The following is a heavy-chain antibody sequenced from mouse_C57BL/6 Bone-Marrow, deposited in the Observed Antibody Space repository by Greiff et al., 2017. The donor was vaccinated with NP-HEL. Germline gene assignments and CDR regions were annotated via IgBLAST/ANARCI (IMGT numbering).Heavy chain of an antibody. CDR3: ASSYYSNPWYFDV. CDR1: GYSITSGYY. J-gene: IGHJ1*03. CDR2: ISYDGSN. V-gene: IGHV3-6*01. D-gene: IGHD2-5*01. Sequence: EVKLQESGPGLVKPSQSLSLTCSVTGYSITSGYYWNWIRQFPGNKLEWMGYISYDGSNNYNPSLKNRISITRDTSKNQFFLKLNSVTTEDTATYYCASSYYSNPWYFDVWGTGTTVTVSS.